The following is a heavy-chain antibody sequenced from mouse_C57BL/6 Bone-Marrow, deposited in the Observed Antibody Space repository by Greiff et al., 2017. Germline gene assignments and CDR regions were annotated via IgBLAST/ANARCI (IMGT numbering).Heavy chain of an antibody. CDR1: GYTFTSYD. Sequence: QVQLQQSGPELVKPGASVKLSCKASGYTFTSYDINWVKQRPGQGLEWIGWIYPRAGSTKYHEQFKGKATLTVDTSSSTAYMELHSLTSEDSAVYFCARCYYDYDGYAMDYWGQGTSVTVSS. D-gene: IGHD2-4*01. V-gene: IGHV1-85*01. J-gene: IGHJ4*01. CDR2: IYPRAGST. CDR3: ARCYYDYDGYAMDY.